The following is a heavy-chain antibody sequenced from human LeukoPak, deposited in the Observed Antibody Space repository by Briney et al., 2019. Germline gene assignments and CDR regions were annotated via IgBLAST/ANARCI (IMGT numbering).Heavy chain of an antibody. CDR3: ARSYGSGSLLDY. CDR1: GFTFSSYG. CDR2: ISYDGSNK. Sequence: PGRSLRLSCAASGFTFSSYGMHWVRQAPGKGLEWVAAISYDGSNKYYADSVKGRFTISRDNSKNTLYLQMNSLRAEDTAVYYCARSYGSGSLLDYWGQGTLVTVSS. V-gene: IGHV3-30*03. D-gene: IGHD3-10*01. J-gene: IGHJ4*02.